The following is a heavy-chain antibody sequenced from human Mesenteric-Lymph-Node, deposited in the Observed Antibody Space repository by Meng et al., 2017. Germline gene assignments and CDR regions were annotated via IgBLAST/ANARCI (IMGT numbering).Heavy chain of an antibody. Sequence: GSLRLSCTVSGGSISTYYWSWIRQPPGKALEWIGYIYNSGSTNYNPSLKSRVTISVDTSKNQFSLKLRSVTSADTAVYYCAMRIPQYCTGGSCYSGLGHWGQGTLVTVSS. CDR2: IYNSGST. J-gene: IGHJ4*02. D-gene: IGHD2-15*01. CDR1: GGSISTYY. V-gene: IGHV4-59*01. CDR3: AMRIPQYCTGGSCYSGLGH.